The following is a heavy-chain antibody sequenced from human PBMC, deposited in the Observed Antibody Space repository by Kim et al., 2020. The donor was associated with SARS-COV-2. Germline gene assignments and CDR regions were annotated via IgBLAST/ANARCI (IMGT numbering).Heavy chain of an antibody. Sequence: SETLSLTCAVYGGSFSGYYWSWIRQPPGKGLEWIGEINHSGSTNYNPSLKSRVTISVDTSKNQFSLKLSSVTAADTAVYYCARGRGYDSSGYPGAHDYWG. CDR3: ARGRGYDSSGYPGAHDY. CDR2: INHSGST. V-gene: IGHV4-34*01. J-gene: IGHJ4*01. D-gene: IGHD3-22*01. CDR1: GGSFSGYY.